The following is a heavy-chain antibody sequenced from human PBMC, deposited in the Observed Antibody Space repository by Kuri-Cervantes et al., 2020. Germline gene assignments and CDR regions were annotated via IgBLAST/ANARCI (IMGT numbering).Heavy chain of an antibody. Sequence: GGSLRLSCAASGFTFSSYAMHWVRQAPGKGLGWVAVISYDGSNKYYADSVKGRFTISRDNAKNSLYLQMNSLRAEDTAVYYCARVGLKQQLHYWYFDLWGRGTLVTVSS. CDR1: GFTFSSYA. V-gene: IGHV3-30-3*01. J-gene: IGHJ2*01. D-gene: IGHD6-13*01. CDR2: ISYDGSNK. CDR3: ARVGLKQQLHYWYFDL.